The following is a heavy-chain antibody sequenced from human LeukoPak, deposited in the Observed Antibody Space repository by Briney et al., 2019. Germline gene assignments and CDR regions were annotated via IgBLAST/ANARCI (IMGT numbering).Heavy chain of an antibody. J-gene: IGHJ3*01. CDR1: GGSIGTYY. Sequence: SETLFLTRSFCGGSIGTYYWTWLRQPPGKGLEWIGYIDYSESTSYNPSLKSRVTISLDTSRNQFSLKLSSVTAVDTAVYYCARGRRSSSLHDALDVCDRKTMVTVSS. CDR2: IDYSEST. D-gene: IGHD6-13*01. V-gene: IGHV4-59*01. CDR3: ARGRRSSSLHDALDV.